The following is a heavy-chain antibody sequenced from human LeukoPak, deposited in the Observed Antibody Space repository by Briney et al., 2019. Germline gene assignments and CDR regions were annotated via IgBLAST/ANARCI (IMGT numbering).Heavy chain of an antibody. V-gene: IGHV3-30*04. J-gene: IGHJ4*02. CDR1: GFTFSSYA. Sequence: PGGSLRLSCAASGFTFSSYAMHWVRQAPGKGLEWVAVISYDGSNKYYADSVKGRFTISRDNAKNTLYLQMNSLRAEDTAVYYCARDTDYDSSGYYPLDYWGQGTLVTVSS. CDR2: ISYDGSNK. D-gene: IGHD3-22*01. CDR3: ARDTDYDSSGYYPLDY.